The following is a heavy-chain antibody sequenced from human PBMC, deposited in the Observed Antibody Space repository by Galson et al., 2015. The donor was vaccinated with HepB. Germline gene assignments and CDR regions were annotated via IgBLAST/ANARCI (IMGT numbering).Heavy chain of an antibody. CDR1: GFTLSSYA. D-gene: IGHD3-10*01. CDR2: LSYDGSTK. J-gene: IGHJ4*02. V-gene: IGHV3-30-3*01. Sequence: SLRLSCAASGFTLSSYAVHWVRQAPGKGLEWVAVLSYDGSTKYYADPVKGRFTISRDNSKNTLYLQMNTLRPEDTAVYYCARDFYSGSGTFFFEYWGQGTLVTVSS. CDR3: ARDFYSGSGTFFFEY.